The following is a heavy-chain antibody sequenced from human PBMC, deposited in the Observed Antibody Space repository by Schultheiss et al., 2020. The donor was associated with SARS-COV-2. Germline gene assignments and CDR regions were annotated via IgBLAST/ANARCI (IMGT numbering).Heavy chain of an antibody. J-gene: IGHJ6*02. V-gene: IGHV4-61*05. Sequence: SETLSLTCTVSGGSISSSSYYWGWIRQPPGKGLEWIGYIYYSGSTNYNPSLKSRVTISVDTSKNQFSLKLSSVTAADTAVYYCARGLRREYYYYGMDVWGLGTTVTVAS. CDR3: ARGLRREYYYYGMDV. D-gene: IGHD1-26*01. CDR2: IYYSGST. CDR1: GGSISSSSYY.